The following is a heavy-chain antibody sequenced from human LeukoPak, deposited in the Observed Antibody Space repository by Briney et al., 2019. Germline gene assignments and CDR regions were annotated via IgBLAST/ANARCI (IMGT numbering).Heavy chain of an antibody. CDR3: AKGIGTSCYTPLDY. CDR1: GFTFSGYT. J-gene: IGHJ4*02. CDR2: ISGSGEST. Sequence: PGGSLRLSCAASGFTFSGYTMNWVRQAPGKGLEWVSAISGSGESTYYADSVKGRFTISRDNSKNTLHLQINSLRAEDTAVYYCAKGIGTSCYTPLDYWGQGTLVAVSS. D-gene: IGHD2-2*02. V-gene: IGHV3-23*01.